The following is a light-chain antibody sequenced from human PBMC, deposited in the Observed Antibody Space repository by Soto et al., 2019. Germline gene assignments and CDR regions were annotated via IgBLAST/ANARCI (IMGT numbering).Light chain of an antibody. CDR3: CADSGRSTYV. CDR1: SSDVGSYNF. V-gene: IGLV2-23*02. Sequence: QSALTQPASVSGSPGQSITISCTRTSSDVGSYNFVSWYQQHPGEVPKVMIYEVSKRSSGVSDRFSGSKSGNTASLTISGLQAEDEADYYCCADSGRSTYVFGTGTKLTVL. J-gene: IGLJ1*01. CDR2: EVS.